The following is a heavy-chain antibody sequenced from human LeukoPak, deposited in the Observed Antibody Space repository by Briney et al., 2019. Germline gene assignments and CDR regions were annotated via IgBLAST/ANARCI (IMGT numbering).Heavy chain of an antibody. Sequence: ASVKVSCKASGYTFTGHYMHWVRQAPGQGLEWMGWINPNSGGTNYAQKFQGRVTVTRDTSISTAYMELSRLRSDDTAVYYCASENYYDSSGYYAYNYWGQGTLVTVSS. CDR1: GYTFTGHY. D-gene: IGHD3-22*01. CDR2: INPNSGGT. J-gene: IGHJ4*02. V-gene: IGHV1-2*02. CDR3: ASENYYDSSGYYAYNY.